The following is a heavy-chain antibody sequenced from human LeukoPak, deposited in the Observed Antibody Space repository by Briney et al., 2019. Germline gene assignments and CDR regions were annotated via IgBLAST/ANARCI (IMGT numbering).Heavy chain of an antibody. CDR2: IYYSGST. V-gene: IGHV4-34*01. CDR3: ARLRSAPFSDH. D-gene: IGHD2-21*01. Sequence: NTSETLSLTCAVYGGSFSGYYWSWIRQPPGKGLEWIGSIYYSGSTYYNPSLKSRVTISVDTSKNQFSLKLSSVTAADTAVYYCARLRSAPFSDHWGQGTLVTVSS. CDR1: GGSFSGYY. J-gene: IGHJ4*02.